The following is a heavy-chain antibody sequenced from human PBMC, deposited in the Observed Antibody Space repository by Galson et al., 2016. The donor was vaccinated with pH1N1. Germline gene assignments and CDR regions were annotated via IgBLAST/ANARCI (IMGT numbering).Heavy chain of an antibody. V-gene: IGHV3-23*01. CDR2: ISNNNVDR. Sequence: SLRLSCAVSGFSIRDYGMAWVRQSPGKGLEWVATISNNNVDRHYADSVKGRFTISRDASENTFFLEMNSLAAGDTALYYCARDCCGTTPIDYWGQGTLVTVSS. D-gene: IGHD4-17*01. CDR1: GFSIRDYG. CDR3: ARDCCGTTPIDY. J-gene: IGHJ4*02.